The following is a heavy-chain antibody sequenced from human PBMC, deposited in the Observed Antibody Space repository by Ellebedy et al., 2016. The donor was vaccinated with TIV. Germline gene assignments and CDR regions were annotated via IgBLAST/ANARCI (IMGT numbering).Heavy chain of an antibody. Sequence: GGSLRLSCAGSGFTFSSYAMSWVRQAPGKGLEWVSAISGSGGSTYYADSVKGRFTISRDNSKNTLYLQMNSLRAEDTAVYYCAKGGLDIAMVNYAMDVWGRGTTVTVSS. CDR3: AKGGLDIAMVNYAMDV. J-gene: IGHJ6*02. V-gene: IGHV3-23*01. CDR1: GFTFSSYA. D-gene: IGHD5-18*01. CDR2: ISGSGGST.